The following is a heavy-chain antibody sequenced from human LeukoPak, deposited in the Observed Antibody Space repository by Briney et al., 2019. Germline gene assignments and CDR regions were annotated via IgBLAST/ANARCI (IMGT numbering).Heavy chain of an antibody. Sequence: GGSLRLSCTASGFTFGDYAMSWFRQAPGKGLEWVSGISGSGGTTYYADSVKGQFTISRDISKNTLHLQMNSLRAEDTAVYYCAKAFGHDILTGYYYYYMDVWGKGTTVTVSS. CDR2: ISGSGGTT. V-gene: IGHV3-23*01. J-gene: IGHJ6*03. CDR3: AKAFGHDILTGYYYYYMDV. D-gene: IGHD3-9*01. CDR1: GFTFGDYA.